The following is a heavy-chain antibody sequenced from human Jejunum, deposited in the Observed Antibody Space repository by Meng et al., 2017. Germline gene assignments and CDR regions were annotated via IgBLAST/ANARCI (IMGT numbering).Heavy chain of an antibody. CDR2: TYYRSKWYS. CDR3: ARDESRLLRS. V-gene: IGHV6-1*01. Sequence: QRSGPGLVKPSPTLSLTCPISGDSVPSNSAAWNWIRQSPSRGLEWLGRTYYRSKWYSDYAVSVKSRITINTDTSKNQLSLQLNSVTPEDTAVYYCARDESRLLRSWGQGTLVTVSS. D-gene: IGHD3-22*01. CDR1: GDSVPSNSAA. J-gene: IGHJ5*02.